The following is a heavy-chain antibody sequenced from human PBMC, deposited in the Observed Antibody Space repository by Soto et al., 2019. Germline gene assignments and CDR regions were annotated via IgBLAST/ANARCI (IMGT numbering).Heavy chain of an antibody. V-gene: IGHV1-2*04. CDR2: INPNSGGT. J-gene: IGHJ5*02. CDR3: ARSREEIAAAGTRTNWFDP. CDR1: GYTFTGYY. Sequence: ASVKVSCKASGYTFTGYYMHWVRQAPGQGLEWMGWINPNSGGTNYAQKFQGWVTMTRDTSISTAYMELSRLRSDDTAVYYCARSREEIAAAGTRTNWFDPWGQGTLVTVSS. D-gene: IGHD6-13*01.